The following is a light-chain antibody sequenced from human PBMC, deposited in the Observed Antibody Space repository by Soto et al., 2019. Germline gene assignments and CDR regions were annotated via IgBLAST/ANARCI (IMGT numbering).Light chain of an antibody. Sequence: QSVLTQPPSVSAAPGQKVTISCSGSKSNIGNNYVSWYQHLPGTAPKLLIYDDNKRPSGIPDRFSGTKSGTSATLGISGLQTGDEADYYCATWDSSLIAGVFGGGTKVTVL. CDR2: DDN. CDR1: KSNIGNNY. V-gene: IGLV1-51*01. J-gene: IGLJ2*01. CDR3: ATWDSSLIAGV.